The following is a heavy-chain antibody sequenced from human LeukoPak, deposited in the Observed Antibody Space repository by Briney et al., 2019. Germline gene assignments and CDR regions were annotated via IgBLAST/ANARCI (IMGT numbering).Heavy chain of an antibody. V-gene: IGHV4-59*01. J-gene: IGHJ4*02. D-gene: IGHD6-19*01. CDR2: IYYSGST. CDR1: GGSISSYY. CDR3: ARSGYSSGWYHY. Sequence: SETLSLTCTVSGGSISSYYWSWIRQPPGKGLEWIGYIYYSGSTNYNPSLKSRVTISVDTSKNQFSLKLSSVTAAGTAVYYCARSGYSSGWYHYWGQGTLVTVSS.